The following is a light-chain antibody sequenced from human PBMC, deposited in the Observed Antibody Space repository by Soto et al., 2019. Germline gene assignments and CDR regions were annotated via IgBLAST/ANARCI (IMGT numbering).Light chain of an antibody. CDR1: QTISSW. CDR3: QQYYSAPLT. J-gene: IGKJ4*01. V-gene: IGKV1-5*03. CDR2: KAS. Sequence: DIQMTQSPSTLSGSVGDRVTVTCRASQTISSWLAWYQQKPGKAPKLLIYKASTLKSGVPTRFSGSGSGTDFTLTISSLQAEDVAAYYCQQYYSAPLTFGGGTKVDI.